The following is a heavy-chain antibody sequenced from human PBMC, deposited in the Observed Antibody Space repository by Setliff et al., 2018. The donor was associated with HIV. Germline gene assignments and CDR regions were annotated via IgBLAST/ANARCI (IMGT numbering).Heavy chain of an antibody. CDR1: GASINKGSYF. D-gene: IGHD6-13*01. Sequence: SETLSLTCSVSGASINKGSYFWSWIRQPPGKGLEWIGSIYYSGSTYYNPSLKSRVTISVDTSKNQFSLKLSSVTAADTAVYYCARSNGALYSSSWYYFDYWGQGTLVTVSS. CDR3: ARSNGALYSSSWYYFDY. CDR2: IYYSGST. V-gene: IGHV4-39*01. J-gene: IGHJ4*02.